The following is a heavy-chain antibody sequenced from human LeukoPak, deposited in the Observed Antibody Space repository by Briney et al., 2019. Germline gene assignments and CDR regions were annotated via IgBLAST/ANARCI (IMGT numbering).Heavy chain of an antibody. CDR1: GFTFSNYA. J-gene: IGHJ3*01. V-gene: IGHV3-23*01. CDR3: AKVGSSGQLPHDVFDV. D-gene: IGHD3-22*01. Sequence: GGSLRLSCAASGFTFSNYAMNWVRLAPGKGLEWVSAISGSGDLIYYADSVKGRFTIPRDNSKNTLYLQMSSLRAEDTAVYYCAKVGSSGQLPHDVFDVWGQGTVVTVSS. CDR2: ISGSGDLI.